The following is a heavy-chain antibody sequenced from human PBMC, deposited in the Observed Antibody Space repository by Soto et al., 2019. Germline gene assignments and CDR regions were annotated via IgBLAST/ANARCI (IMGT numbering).Heavy chain of an antibody. CDR2: ISGGGDTT. V-gene: IGHV3-23*01. Sequence: EVQLLESGGGLVQPGGSLRLSCAASGFTFNNYAMTWVRQAPGKGLEWDSAISGGGDTTSYAESVKGRFTVSRDGSKDTLYLQMSRLRAEDTALYYCAKGRGGSGSLTPRVDFWCQGNLVTVSS. CDR3: AKGRGGSGSLTPRVDF. J-gene: IGHJ4*02. CDR1: GFTFNNYA. D-gene: IGHD3-10*01.